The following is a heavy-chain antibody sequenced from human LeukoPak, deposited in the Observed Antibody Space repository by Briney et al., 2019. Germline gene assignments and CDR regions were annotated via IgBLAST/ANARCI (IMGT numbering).Heavy chain of an antibody. J-gene: IGHJ4*02. CDR2: INHSGST. CDR3: ARGSSSWQA. D-gene: IGHD6-13*01. CDR1: GGSFSGYY. V-gene: IGHV4-34*01. Sequence: SETLSLTCAVHGGSFSGYYWSWIRQPPGKGLEWIGEINHSGSTNYNPSLKSRVTISVDTSKNQFSLKLSSVTAADTAVYYCARGSSSWQAWGQGTLVTVSS.